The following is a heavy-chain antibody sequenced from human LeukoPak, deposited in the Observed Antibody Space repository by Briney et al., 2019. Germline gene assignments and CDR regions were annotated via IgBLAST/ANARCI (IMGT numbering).Heavy chain of an antibody. J-gene: IGHJ4*02. V-gene: IGHV3-7*01. CDR1: LFPFSNHW. Sequence: GGSLRLSCAASLFPFSNHWMSWVRQAPGKGLEWVANIKEDESEKYYVASVKGRFTISRDNAKNSLYLQMNSLRVEDTAVYYCARQQHSESYGYFDYWAREPWSPSPQ. CDR2: IKEDESEK. CDR3: ARQQHSESYGYFDY. D-gene: IGHD1-26*01.